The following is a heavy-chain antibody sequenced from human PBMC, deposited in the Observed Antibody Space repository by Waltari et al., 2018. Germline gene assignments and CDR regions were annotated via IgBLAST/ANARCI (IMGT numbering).Heavy chain of an antibody. CDR1: GASDSNYY. CDR2: SYYSGST. CDR3: AGGRGGGGSSNNWFDP. J-gene: IGHJ5*02. V-gene: IGHV4-59*02. D-gene: IGHD2-15*01. Sequence: QVQLQESGPGLVKPSETLSLTCTVSGASDSNYYWSWSRHAPGKGLEWIGYSYYSGSTNYNPSLKNRVTISLDTSKNQFSLKLTSATATDTAVYYCAGGRGGGGSSNNWFDPWGLGTLVTVSS.